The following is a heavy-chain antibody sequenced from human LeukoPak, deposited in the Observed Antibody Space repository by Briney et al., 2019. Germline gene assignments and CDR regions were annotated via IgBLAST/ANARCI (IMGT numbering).Heavy chain of an antibody. V-gene: IGHV1-69*04. D-gene: IGHD4-17*01. CDR1: GGTFSSYA. CDR3: ANAAMTTVTTGPNGAFDI. Sequence: ASVKVSCKASGGTFSSYAISWVRQAPGQGLEWMGRIIPILGITNYAQKFQGRVTITADKSTSTAYMELSSLRSEDTAVYYCANAAMTTVTTGPNGAFDIWGQGTMVTVSS. CDR2: IIPILGIT. J-gene: IGHJ3*02.